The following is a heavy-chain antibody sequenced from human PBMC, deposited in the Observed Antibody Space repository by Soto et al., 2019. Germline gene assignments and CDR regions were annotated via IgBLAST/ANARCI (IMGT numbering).Heavy chain of an antibody. CDR3: ARDLSVVVPAAFLVDY. CDR1: GFTFSDYY. Sequence: QVQLVESGGGLVKPGGSLRLSCAASGFTFSDYYMSWIRQAPGKGLERVSYISSSGSTIYYADSVKGRFTISRDNAKNSLYLQMNSLRAEDTAVYYCARDLSVVVPAAFLVDYWGQGTLVTVSS. V-gene: IGHV3-11*01. CDR2: ISSSGSTI. J-gene: IGHJ4*02. D-gene: IGHD2-2*01.